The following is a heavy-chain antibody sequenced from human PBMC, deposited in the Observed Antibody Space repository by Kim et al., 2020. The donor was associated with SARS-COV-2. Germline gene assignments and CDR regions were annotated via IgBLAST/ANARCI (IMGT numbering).Heavy chain of an antibody. CDR3: ARSYSPIGGSYYDRGEYYYYYGMDV. V-gene: IGHV5-10-1*01. Sequence: GESLKISCKGSGYSFTSYWISWVRQMPGKGLEWMGRIDPSDSYTNYSPSFQGHVTISADKSISTVYLQWSSLKASDTAMYYCARSYSPIGGSYYDRGEYYYYYGMDVWGQGTTVTVSS. D-gene: IGHD1-26*01. CDR1: GYSFTSYW. CDR2: IDPSDSYT. J-gene: IGHJ6*02.